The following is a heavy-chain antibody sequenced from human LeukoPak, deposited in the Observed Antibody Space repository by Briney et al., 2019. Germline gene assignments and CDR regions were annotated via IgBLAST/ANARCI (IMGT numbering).Heavy chain of an antibody. V-gene: IGHV4-34*01. Sequence: SETLSLTCAVYGGSFSGYYWSWIRQPPGKGLEWIGEINHSGSTNYNPSLKSRVTISVDTSKNQFSLKLSSVTAADTGVYYCARVGASNEGAAAGIYYFDYWGQGTLVTVS. D-gene: IGHD6-13*01. CDR1: GGSFSGYY. J-gene: IGHJ4*02. CDR2: INHSGST. CDR3: ARVGASNEGAAAGIYYFDY.